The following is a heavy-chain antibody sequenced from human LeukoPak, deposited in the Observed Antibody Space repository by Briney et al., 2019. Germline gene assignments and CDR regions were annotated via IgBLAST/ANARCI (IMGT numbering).Heavy chain of an antibody. CDR3: ARGEELRSWIDPSYYFDY. Sequence: PSETLSLTCTVSGGSISSYYWSWIRQPPGKGLEWIGYIYYSGSTNYNPSLKSRVTISVDTSKNQFSLKLSSVTAADTAVYYCARGEELRSWIDPSYYFDYWGQGTLVTVSS. CDR2: IYYSGST. V-gene: IGHV4-59*01. J-gene: IGHJ4*02. CDR1: GGSISSYY. D-gene: IGHD3-3*01.